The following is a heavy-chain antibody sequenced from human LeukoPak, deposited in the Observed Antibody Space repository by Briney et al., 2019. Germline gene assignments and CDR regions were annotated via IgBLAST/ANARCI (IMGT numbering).Heavy chain of an antibody. CDR1: GFTFTTYW. CDR3: ARDAVDTANAV. CDR2: INSDGSIT. Sequence: GGSLRLSCAASGFTFTTYWMHWVRQAPANGLVWVSHINSDGSITSYADSVKGRFAISRDNAKNTLYLQMNSLRAEDTAVYYCARDAVDTANAVWGQGTTVTVSS. D-gene: IGHD5-18*01. J-gene: IGHJ6*02. V-gene: IGHV3-74*01.